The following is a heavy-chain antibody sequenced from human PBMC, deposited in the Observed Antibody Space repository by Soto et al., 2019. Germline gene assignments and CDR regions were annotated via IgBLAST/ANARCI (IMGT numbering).Heavy chain of an antibody. D-gene: IGHD3-22*01. CDR3: ARVRNYYDSSGYLFGEFDY. V-gene: IGHV1-69*13. J-gene: IGHJ4*02. Sequence: SVKVSCKASGGTFSSYAISWVRQAPGQVLEWMGGIIPIFGTANYAQKFQGRVTITADESTSTAYMELSSLRSEDTAVYYCARVRNYYDSSGYLFGEFDYWGQGTQVTVYS. CDR1: GGTFSSYA. CDR2: IIPIFGTA.